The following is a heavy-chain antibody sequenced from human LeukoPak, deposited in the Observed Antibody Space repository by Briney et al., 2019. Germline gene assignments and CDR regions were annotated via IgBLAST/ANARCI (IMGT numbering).Heavy chain of an antibody. CDR3: ARGSGTSWFDY. V-gene: IGHV1-2*02. D-gene: IGHD2-2*01. CDR1: GYTFTGNY. J-gene: IGHJ4*02. Sequence: GASVKVSCKASGYTFTGNYMHWVRQAPGQGLEWMGWINPRIGGTNYAQKFQGRVTMTRDTSISTAYMELSSLRFDDTALYYCARGSGTSWFDYWGQGTLVIVSS. CDR2: INPRIGGT.